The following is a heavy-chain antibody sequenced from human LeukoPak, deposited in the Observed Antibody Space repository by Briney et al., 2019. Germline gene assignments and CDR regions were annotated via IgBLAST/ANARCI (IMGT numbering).Heavy chain of an antibody. V-gene: IGHV4-59*01. CDR1: GGSISSYY. J-gene: IGHJ4*02. CDR2: IYNSGST. CDR3: ARELPAGSFDY. D-gene: IGHD1-26*01. Sequence: SETLSLTCTVSGGSISSYYWSWIRQPPGKGLEWIGYIYNSGSTNYNPSLKSRVTISVDTSKNQFSLKLSSVTAADTAVYYCARELPAGSFDYWGQGTLVTVSS.